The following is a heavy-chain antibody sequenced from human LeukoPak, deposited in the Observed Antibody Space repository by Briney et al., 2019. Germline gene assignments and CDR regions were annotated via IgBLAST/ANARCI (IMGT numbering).Heavy chain of an antibody. J-gene: IGHJ4*02. V-gene: IGHV4-31*03. Sequence: SETLSLTCTVSGGSISSGGYYWSWIRQHPGKGLEWIGYIYYSGSTYYNPSLKSRVTISVDTSKNQFSLKLSSVTAADTAVYYCAGEDTAMGYFDYWGQGTLVTVSS. CDR1: GGSISSGGYY. CDR2: IYYSGST. CDR3: AGEDTAMGYFDY. D-gene: IGHD5-18*01.